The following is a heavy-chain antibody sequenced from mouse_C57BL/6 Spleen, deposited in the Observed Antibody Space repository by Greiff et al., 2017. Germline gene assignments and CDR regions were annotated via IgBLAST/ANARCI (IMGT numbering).Heavy chain of an antibody. D-gene: IGHD2-1*01. J-gene: IGHJ3*01. Sequence: DVMLVESGGGLVQPGGSLKLSCAASGFTFSDYGMAWVRQAPRKGPEWVAFISNLAYSIYYADTVTGRFTISRENAKNTLYLEMSSLRSEDTAMYYCARDDYGNSFAYWGQGTLVTVSA. CDR3: ARDDYGNSFAY. CDR1: GFTFSDYG. CDR2: ISNLAYSI. V-gene: IGHV5-15*01.